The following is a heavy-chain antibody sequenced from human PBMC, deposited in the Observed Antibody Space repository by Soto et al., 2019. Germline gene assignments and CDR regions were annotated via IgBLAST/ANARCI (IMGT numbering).Heavy chain of an antibody. J-gene: IGHJ4*02. CDR2: INHSGST. V-gene: IGHV4-34*01. Sequence: SETLSLTCAVYGGSFSGYYWSWIRQPPGKGLEGIGEINHSGSTNYNPSLKSRVTISVDTSKNQFSLKLSSVTAADTAVYYCARERGVLLWFGELPALDYWGQGTLVTVSS. CDR1: GGSFSGYY. D-gene: IGHD3-10*01. CDR3: ARERGVLLWFGELPALDY.